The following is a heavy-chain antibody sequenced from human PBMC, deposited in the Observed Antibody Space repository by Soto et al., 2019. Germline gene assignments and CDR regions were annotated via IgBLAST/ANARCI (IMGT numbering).Heavy chain of an antibody. V-gene: IGHV3-21*01. Sequence: GGSLRLSCAASGFTFSSYSMNWVRQAPGKGLEWVSSISSSSSYIYYADAVKGRFTISRDKAKNSLYLQMNSLRAEDTAVYDWAREWDLYCGGDCSSGWDYYDDGMDVWGEGTTVAVAS. CDR2: ISSSSSYI. CDR3: AREWDLYCGGDCSSGWDYYDDGMDV. J-gene: IGHJ6*04. CDR1: GFTFSSYS. D-gene: IGHD2-21*02.